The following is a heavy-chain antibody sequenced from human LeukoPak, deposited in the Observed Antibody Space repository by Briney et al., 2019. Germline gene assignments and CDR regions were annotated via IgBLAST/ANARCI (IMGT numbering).Heavy chain of an antibody. Sequence: ASVKVSCKASGYTFTGYYMHWVRQAPGQGLEGMGWINPKSGGTNYAQKFQGRVNMIRDTSISTAYMELSRLRSDDTAVYYCARCGHRDGYYTDAYAFDIWGQGTMVTVSS. V-gene: IGHV1-2*02. CDR1: GYTFTGYY. CDR2: INPKSGGT. J-gene: IGHJ3*02. D-gene: IGHD5-24*01. CDR3: ARCGHRDGYYTDAYAFDI.